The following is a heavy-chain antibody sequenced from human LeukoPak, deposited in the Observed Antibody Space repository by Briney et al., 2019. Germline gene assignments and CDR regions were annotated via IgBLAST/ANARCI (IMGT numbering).Heavy chain of an antibody. D-gene: IGHD3-22*01. CDR1: GFTFSSYG. J-gene: IGHJ4*02. CDR3: ARDFYYDSSGSHY. Sequence: GGSLRLSCAASGFTFSSYGMHWVRQAPGKGLDWLTVISNDGSKTYYADSVKGRFTISRDNSKNTLYLQMSSLRAEDTAVYYCARDFYYDSSGSHYWGQGTLVTVSS. CDR2: ISNDGSKT. V-gene: IGHV3-30*03.